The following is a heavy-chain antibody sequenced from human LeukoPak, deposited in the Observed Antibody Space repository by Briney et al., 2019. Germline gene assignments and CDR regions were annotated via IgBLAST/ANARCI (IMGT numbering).Heavy chain of an antibody. CDR3: ASRAYGGVRGNSTYCYGMDV. Sequence: GASVKVSCKASGGTFSSYAISWVRQAPGQGLEWMGRIIPIFGIANYAQKFQGRVTITADKSTSTAYMELSSLRSEDTAVYYCASRAYGGVRGNSTYCYGMDVWGKGTTVTVSS. J-gene: IGHJ6*04. CDR1: GGTFSSYA. D-gene: IGHD4-23*01. V-gene: IGHV1-69*04. CDR2: IIPIFGIA.